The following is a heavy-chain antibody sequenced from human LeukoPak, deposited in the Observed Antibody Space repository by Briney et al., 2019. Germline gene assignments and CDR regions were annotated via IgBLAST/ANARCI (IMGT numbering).Heavy chain of an antibody. V-gene: IGHV3-33*06. D-gene: IGHD6-25*01. J-gene: IGHJ6*03. CDR3: AKGGSPRYYYYYDMDV. CDR2: IWYDGSNK. Sequence: GRSLRLSCAASGFTFSSYGMHWVRQAPGKGLEWVAVIWYDGSNKYYADSVKGRFTISRDNSKNTLYLQMNSLRAEDTAVYYCAKGGSPRYYYYYDMDVWGKGTTVTVSS. CDR1: GFTFSSYG.